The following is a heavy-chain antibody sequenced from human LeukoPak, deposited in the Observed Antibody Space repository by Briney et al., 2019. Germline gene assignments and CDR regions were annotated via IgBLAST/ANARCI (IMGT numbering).Heavy chain of an antibody. Sequence: PSETLSLTCAVYGGSFSGYYWSWIRQPPGKGLEWIGEINHSGSTNYNPPLKSRVTISVDTSKNQFSLKLSSVTAADTAVYYCARAGRRSSSWYHWGQGTLVTVSS. J-gene: IGHJ5*02. V-gene: IGHV4-34*01. CDR1: GGSFSGYY. D-gene: IGHD6-13*01. CDR3: ARAGRRSSSWYH. CDR2: INHSGST.